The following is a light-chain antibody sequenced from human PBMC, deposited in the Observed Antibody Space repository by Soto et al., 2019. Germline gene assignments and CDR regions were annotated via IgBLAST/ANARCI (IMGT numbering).Light chain of an antibody. J-gene: IGLJ1*01. Sequence: QSALTQPASVSGSPGQSITISCTGTSSDVGDYNYASWYQQHPGKAPKLMIYDVSNRPSGVSNRFSGSKSGNTASLTISGLQAEDEADYYCSSYTSSNTLAVFGAGTKLTVL. V-gene: IGLV2-14*01. CDR3: SSYTSSNTLAV. CDR2: DVS. CDR1: SSDVGDYNY.